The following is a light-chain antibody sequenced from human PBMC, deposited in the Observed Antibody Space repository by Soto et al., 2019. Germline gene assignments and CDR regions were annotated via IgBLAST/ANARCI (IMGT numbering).Light chain of an antibody. CDR1: QSISNC. J-gene: IGKJ1*01. CDR3: QQYKSYSPT. CDR2: TAS. Sequence: DTQMTQSPSTLSASVGDRVTITCRASQSISNCLAWYQQRPGRAPNLLIHTASTLKSGVPSRFSGSGSGTEFTLTISSLQPDDFETYYCQQYKSYSPTFGQGTKVEIK. V-gene: IGKV1-5*03.